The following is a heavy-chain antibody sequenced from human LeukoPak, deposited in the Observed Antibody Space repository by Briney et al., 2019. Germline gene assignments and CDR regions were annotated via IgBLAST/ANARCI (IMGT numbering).Heavy chain of an antibody. CDR2: MSAYNGKT. Sequence: ASVKVSCKASGYSFTSYGFNWVRQAPGQGLEWMGWMSAYNGKTNYAHSLQGRVTVTADTSTSTAYMELRSLRSEDTAVYNCARGMGYSYGHPQGAFDIWGQGTMVTVSS. CDR1: GYSFTSYG. D-gene: IGHD5-18*01. V-gene: IGHV1-18*01. CDR3: ARGMGYSYGHPQGAFDI. J-gene: IGHJ3*02.